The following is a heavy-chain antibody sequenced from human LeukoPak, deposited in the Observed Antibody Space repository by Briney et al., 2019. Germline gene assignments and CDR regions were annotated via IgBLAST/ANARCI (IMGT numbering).Heavy chain of an antibody. J-gene: IGHJ6*02. D-gene: IGHD3-10*01. V-gene: IGHV3-23*01. CDR2: ISGRDGRT. CDR3: AKDLSDYYGSGMEAGMDV. CDR1: GLTFYTYA. Sequence: PGGSLRLSCEVSGLTFYTYAMSWVRQAPGKGLEWVSAISGRDGRTYYSDSVKGRFTISRDNSQNTLYLQMKTLRAEDTALYYCAKDLSDYYGSGMEAGMDVWGQGTTVTVSS.